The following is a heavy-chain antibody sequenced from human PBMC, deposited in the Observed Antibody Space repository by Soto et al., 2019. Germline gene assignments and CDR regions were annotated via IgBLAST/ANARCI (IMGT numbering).Heavy chain of an antibody. CDR1: GFTFEDYS. J-gene: IGHJ3*01. CDR3: TKRRSARPGFDAFDL. CDR2: ISGNSGSS. Sequence: PGGSLRLSCVAFGFTFEDYSLHWVRQVPGKGLEWVAGISGNSGSSGYADSVRGRFTVSRDNAKNSLFLQMSSLSPEDTALYYCTKRRSARPGFDAFDLWGQGTMVTVSS. D-gene: IGHD3-10*01. V-gene: IGHV3-9*01.